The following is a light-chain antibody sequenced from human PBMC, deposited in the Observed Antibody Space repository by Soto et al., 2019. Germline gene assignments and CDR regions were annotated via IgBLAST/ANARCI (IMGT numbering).Light chain of an antibody. J-gene: IGKJ1*01. Sequence: EVVLTLSPGTLSLSPGERGTLSCGASQSVTGNYLAWYQQKPGQAPRLLMYGISRRATGIPDRFSGSGSGTDFTLTITRLEPEDFAVYYCQQYVTSSPRTFGQGTKV. CDR3: QQYVTSSPRT. CDR2: GIS. CDR1: QSVTGNY. V-gene: IGKV3-20*01.